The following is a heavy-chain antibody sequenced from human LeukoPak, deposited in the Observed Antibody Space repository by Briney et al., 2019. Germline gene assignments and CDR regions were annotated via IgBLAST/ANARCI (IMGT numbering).Heavy chain of an antibody. J-gene: IGHJ4*02. CDR1: GFLFRSYA. CDR3: TRDPGGGYSPTWYEGLFKY. Sequence: PGGSLRLSCAASGFLFRSYAMTWVRQAPGKGLQWAAAISPSGDTTYYADSVRGRFTVSRDNSNDILFLQVNNLRAEDTAVYFCTRDPGGGYSPTWYEGLFKYWGQGTLLSVYS. D-gene: IGHD5-18*01. CDR2: ISPSGDTT. V-gene: IGHV3-23*01.